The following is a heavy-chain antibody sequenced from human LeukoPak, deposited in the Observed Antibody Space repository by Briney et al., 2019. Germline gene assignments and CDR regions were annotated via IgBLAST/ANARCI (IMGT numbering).Heavy chain of an antibody. J-gene: IGHJ4*02. CDR3: AKDSSDYYFDY. D-gene: IGHD3-22*01. Sequence: GGSLRLSCAASGFTFSSYWMHWVRQAPGKGLVWVSRINSDGSSTSYADSVKGRFTISRDNAKNTLYLQMNSLRAEDTAVYYCAKDSSDYYFDYWGQGTLVTVSS. CDR2: INSDGSST. CDR1: GFTFSSYW. V-gene: IGHV3-74*01.